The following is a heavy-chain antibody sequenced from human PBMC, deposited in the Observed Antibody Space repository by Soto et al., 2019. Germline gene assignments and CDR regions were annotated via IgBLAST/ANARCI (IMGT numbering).Heavy chain of an antibody. CDR3: ARVGSSSWYYGMDV. Sequence: GSLRLSCAASGFTFSSYDMHWVRQATGKGLEWVSAIGTAGDTYYPGSVKGRFTISRENAKNSLYLQMNSLRAGDTAVYYCARVGSSSWYYGMDVWGQGTTVTSP. CDR1: GFTFSSYD. V-gene: IGHV3-13*04. J-gene: IGHJ6*02. CDR2: IGTAGDT. D-gene: IGHD6-13*01.